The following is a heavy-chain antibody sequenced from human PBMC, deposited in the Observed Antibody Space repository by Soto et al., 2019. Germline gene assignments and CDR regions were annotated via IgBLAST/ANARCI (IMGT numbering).Heavy chain of an antibody. CDR3: ARVVTGSRSYYNRGHRYYGMDV. J-gene: IGHJ6*02. V-gene: IGHV4-30-2*01. CDR2: IYHSGST. Sequence: SETLSLTCAVSGGSISSGGYSWSWIRQPPGKGLEWIGYIYHSGSTYYNPSLKSRVTISVDRSKNQFSLKLSSVTAADTAVYYCARVVTGSRSYYNRGHRYYGMDVWGQGTTVTVSS. D-gene: IGHD3-10*01. CDR1: GGSISSGGYS.